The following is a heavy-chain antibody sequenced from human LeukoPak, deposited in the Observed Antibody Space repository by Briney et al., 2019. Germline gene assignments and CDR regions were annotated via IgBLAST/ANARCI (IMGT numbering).Heavy chain of an antibody. J-gene: IGHJ5*02. CDR3: ARGSRLAAAGTSGNWFDP. Sequence: SETLSLTCTVSGDSITNYYLSWIRQPPGRGLEWIEHIYDSGKTHYCPPLKSRVTLSVDTSMTQFSLKLTSVTAADTAVYYCARGSRLAAAGTSGNWFDPWGPGMLVTVSS. CDR1: GDSITNYY. CDR2: IYDSGKT. D-gene: IGHD6-13*01. V-gene: IGHV4-59*01.